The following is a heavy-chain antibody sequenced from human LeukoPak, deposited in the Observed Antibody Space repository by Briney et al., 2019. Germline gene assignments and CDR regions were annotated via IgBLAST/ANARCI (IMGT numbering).Heavy chain of an antibody. Sequence: GASVKVSCKTSGYTFTGYDINWVRQAPGQGLEWMGWMKSNSGDTHFAQKFPGRVPMTRTTSISTAFMALSSLRSEDTAVYYCARGEYSSSWYPFDNWGQGSLVTVSS. V-gene: IGHV1-8*01. CDR1: GYTFTGYD. J-gene: IGHJ4*02. D-gene: IGHD6-13*01. CDR3: ARGEYSSSWYPFDN. CDR2: MKSNSGDT.